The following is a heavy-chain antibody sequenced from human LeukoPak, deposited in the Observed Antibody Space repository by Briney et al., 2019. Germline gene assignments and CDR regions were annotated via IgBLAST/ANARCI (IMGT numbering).Heavy chain of an antibody. J-gene: IGHJ4*02. CDR1: GYTFTSYD. CDR2: IGTYNGNT. Sequence: ASVKVSCKASGYTFTSYDINWVRQATGQGLEWMGWIGTYNGNTNYAQKFQGRVTMTRDTSTSTAYMELRSLRSDDTAVYHCARDEYYYASGSSAGIDYWGQGTLVTVSS. V-gene: IGHV1-18*01. D-gene: IGHD3-10*01. CDR3: ARDEYYYASGSSAGIDY.